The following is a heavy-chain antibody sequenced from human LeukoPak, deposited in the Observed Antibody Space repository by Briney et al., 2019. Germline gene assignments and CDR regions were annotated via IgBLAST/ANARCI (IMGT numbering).Heavy chain of an antibody. Sequence: GGSPRLSCAASGFTFSDYYMSWIRQAPGKGLEWVSYMSPSTGYTNYGDSVRGRFTISRDNAKNSLYLQMNSLRAEDTAVYFCARVGQEYYYGMDVWGQGTTVTVAS. CDR1: GFTFSDYY. CDR2: MSPSTGYT. J-gene: IGHJ6*02. CDR3: ARVGQEYYYGMDV. V-gene: IGHV3-11*06.